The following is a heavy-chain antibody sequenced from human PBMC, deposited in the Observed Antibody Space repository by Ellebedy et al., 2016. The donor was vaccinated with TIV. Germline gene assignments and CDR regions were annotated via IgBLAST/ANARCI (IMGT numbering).Heavy chain of an antibody. CDR3: ARGTDRYCTGGKCHRDFDH. Sequence: SVKVSXXASGDTFSSYGISWVRQAPGQGLEWMGGIIPAFGTANSAQRFQGRVTITADKSASIVYIELSSLTSEDTAVYYCARGTDRYCTGGKCHRDFDHWGQGSLVTVSS. D-gene: IGHD2-8*02. J-gene: IGHJ4*02. V-gene: IGHV1-69*06. CDR1: GDTFSSYG. CDR2: IIPAFGTA.